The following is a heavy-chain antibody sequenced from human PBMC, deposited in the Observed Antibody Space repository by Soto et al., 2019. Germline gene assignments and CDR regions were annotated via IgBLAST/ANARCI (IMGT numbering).Heavy chain of an antibody. CDR3: AKGTYYYGSAPYYFDY. CDR1: GFTFSSYG. CDR2: ISYSGGST. V-gene: IGHV3-23*01. Sequence: GGSLRLSCAASGFTFSSYGMHWVRQAPGKGLEWVSCISYSGGSTYYADSVKGRFTISRDYYKHTLYLQMNSLRAEDTAVYYCAKGTYYYGSAPYYFDYWGQGTLVTVSS. D-gene: IGHD3-10*01. J-gene: IGHJ4*02.